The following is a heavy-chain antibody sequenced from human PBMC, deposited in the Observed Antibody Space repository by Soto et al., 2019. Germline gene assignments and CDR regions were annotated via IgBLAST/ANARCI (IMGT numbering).Heavy chain of an antibody. Sequence: GGSLRLSCAASAFTFSDAWMTWVRQAPGKGLEWVGRIKSQGEGGTTEYAAPVKGRFTISRDDSENTLYLQMNSLKSEDTAVYYCATFRSYSDYWRPGTLVTVSS. J-gene: IGHJ4*02. CDR1: AFTFSDAW. CDR2: IKSQGEGGTT. V-gene: IGHV3-15*01. CDR3: ATFRSYSDY.